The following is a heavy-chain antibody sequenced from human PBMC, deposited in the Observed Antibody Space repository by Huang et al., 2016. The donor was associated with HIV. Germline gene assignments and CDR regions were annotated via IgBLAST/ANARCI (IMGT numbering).Heavy chain of an antibody. CDR1: GGSFSGYN. V-gene: IGHV4-34*01. Sequence: QVQLQQWGAGLLKPSETQSLTCAVYGGSFSGYNWSWIRQSPGKGLAWIGEINHSGKTNDNPSLKSRVTISVDTSKKQFSLRLSSVTAADTAVYYCARGTAAAHSDYWGQGTLVTVYS. CDR3: ARGTAAAHSDY. CDR2: INHSGKT. J-gene: IGHJ4*02. D-gene: IGHD6-13*01.